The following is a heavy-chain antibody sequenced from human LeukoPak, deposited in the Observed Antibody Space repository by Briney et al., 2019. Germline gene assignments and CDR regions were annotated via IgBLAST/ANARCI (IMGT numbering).Heavy chain of an antibody. CDR1: GYTFTSYA. CDR2: INTNTGNP. Sequence: SSVKVSCKASGYTFTSYAMNWVRQAPGQGLEWMGWINTNTGNPTYAQGFTGRFVFSLDTSVSTAYLQISSLKAEDTAVYFCARGLGYDSSGYSYYFDYWGQGTLVTVSS. D-gene: IGHD3-22*01. J-gene: IGHJ4*02. CDR3: ARGLGYDSSGYSYYFDY. V-gene: IGHV7-4-1*02.